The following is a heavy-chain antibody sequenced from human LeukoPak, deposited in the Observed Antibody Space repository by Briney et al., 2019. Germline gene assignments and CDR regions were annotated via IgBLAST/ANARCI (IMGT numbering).Heavy chain of an antibody. CDR2: IKSKTDGGTT. CDR3: TTGGVGATTWLDY. J-gene: IGHJ4*02. D-gene: IGHD1-26*01. CDR1: GFTFSDYY. Sequence: GGSLRLSCAASGFTFSDYYMSWVRQAPGKGLEWVGRIKSKTDGGTTDYAAPVKGRFTISRDDSKNTLYLQMNSLKTEDTAVYYCTTGGVGATTWLDYWGQGTLVTVSS. V-gene: IGHV3-15*01.